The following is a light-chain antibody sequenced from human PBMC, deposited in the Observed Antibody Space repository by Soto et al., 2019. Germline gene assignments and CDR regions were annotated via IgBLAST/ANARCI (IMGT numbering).Light chain of an antibody. V-gene: IGKV3-20*01. J-gene: IGKJ1*01. CDR3: QQYGSSPPWT. Sequence: EIVLTQSPGTLSLSPGERATLSCRASQSVSSSYLAWYQQKPGQAPRLRIYGASSNATGIPDRFSGSGSGSDFTLTISSLEPADFAVYYCQQYGSSPPWTFGQGTKVEIK. CDR1: QSVSSSY. CDR2: GAS.